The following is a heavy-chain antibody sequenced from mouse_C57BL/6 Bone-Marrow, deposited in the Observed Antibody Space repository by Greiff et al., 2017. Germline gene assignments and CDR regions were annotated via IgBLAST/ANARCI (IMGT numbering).Heavy chain of an antibody. V-gene: IGHV1-69*01. CDR3: ALLRPGFYFDY. D-gene: IGHD1-2*01. J-gene: IGHJ2*01. CDR1: GYTFTSYW. Sequence: QVQLQQPGAELVMPGASVKLSCKASGYTFTSYWMHWVKQRPGQGLEWIGEIDPSDSYTNYNQKFKGKSTLTVDKSSSTAYMQLSSLTSEDSAVYYCALLRPGFYFDYWGQGTTLTVSS. CDR2: IDPSDSYT.